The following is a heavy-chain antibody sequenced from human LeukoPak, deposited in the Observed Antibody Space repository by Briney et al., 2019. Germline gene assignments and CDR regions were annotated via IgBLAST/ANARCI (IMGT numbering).Heavy chain of an antibody. Sequence: GESLKISCKGSGYSFTSYWIGWVRQMPGKGLEWMGIIYPGDSDTRYSPSFQGQVTISADKSISTAYLQWSSLKASDTAMYYCATPQPTRGYRGGDAFDIWGQGTMVTVSS. D-gene: IGHD5-18*01. CDR1: GYSFTSYW. J-gene: IGHJ3*02. CDR3: ATPQPTRGYRGGDAFDI. V-gene: IGHV5-51*01. CDR2: IYPGDSDT.